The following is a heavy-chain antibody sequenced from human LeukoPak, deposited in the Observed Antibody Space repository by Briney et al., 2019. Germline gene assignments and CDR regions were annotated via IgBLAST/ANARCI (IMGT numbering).Heavy chain of an antibody. CDR2: IYGDGSFT. J-gene: IGHJ4*02. V-gene: IGHV3-74*01. D-gene: IGHD2-2*01. CDR1: GFTFSSFW. CDR3: VSFYETY. Sequence: GGSLRLSCAASGFTFSSFWMHWVRQAPGKGLVWVALIYGDGSFTRYADSVKGRFTISKDNAKNTVYLQMNNLRAEDTAVYYCVSFYETYWGRGTLVTVSS.